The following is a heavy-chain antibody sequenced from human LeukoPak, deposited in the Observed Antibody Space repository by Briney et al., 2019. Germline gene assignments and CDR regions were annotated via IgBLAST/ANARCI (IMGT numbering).Heavy chain of an antibody. Sequence: GGSLRLSCAASGFTFNNYWMSWVRQAPGKGLEWVANIKEDGSETYYVDSVKGRFTISRDNAKNSLYLQMNSPRPEDTAVYYCARDNGWNYLVYWGQGTLVTVSS. V-gene: IGHV3-7*01. CDR3: ARDNGWNYLVY. D-gene: IGHD6-19*01. CDR1: GFTFNNYW. J-gene: IGHJ4*02. CDR2: IKEDGSET.